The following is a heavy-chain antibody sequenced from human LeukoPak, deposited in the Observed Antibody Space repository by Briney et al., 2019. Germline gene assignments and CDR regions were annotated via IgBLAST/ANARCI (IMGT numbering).Heavy chain of an antibody. J-gene: IGHJ6*03. CDR2: ISSSGSTI. V-gene: IGHV3-48*03. CDR1: GLTFSSYE. CDR3: ARDYCSGGSCYSHYYYYYMDV. D-gene: IGHD2-15*01. Sequence: GGSLRLSCAASGLTFSSYEMNWVRQAPGKGLEWVSYISSSGSTIYYADSEKGRFTISRDNAKNSVYLQMNSVRAEDTAVYYCARDYCSGGSCYSHYYYYYMDVWGKGTTVTVSS.